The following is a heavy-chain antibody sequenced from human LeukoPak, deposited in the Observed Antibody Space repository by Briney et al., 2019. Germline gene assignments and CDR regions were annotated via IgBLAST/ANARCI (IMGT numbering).Heavy chain of an antibody. CDR3: ARYVGLRITIFGDVGYYMDV. J-gene: IGHJ6*03. V-gene: IGHV3-21*01. CDR2: ISGSSNYI. D-gene: IGHD3-3*01. CDR1: GFTFSRYS. Sequence: GGSLRLSCAASGFTFSRYSMNWVRQPPGKGLEWVSYISGSSNYIYYADSVKGRFTISRDNTKNSLYLQMSSLRVEDTAVYYCARYVGLRITIFGDVGYYMDVWGKGTTVTVSS.